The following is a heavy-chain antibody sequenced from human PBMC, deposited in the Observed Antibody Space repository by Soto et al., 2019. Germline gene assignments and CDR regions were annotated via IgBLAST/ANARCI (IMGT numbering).Heavy chain of an antibody. J-gene: IGHJ4*02. D-gene: IGHD3-10*01. Sequence: EVQLLESGRGLVQPGGSLRLSCAASGFTFSSYAMSWVRQAPGKGLEWVSAISGSGGSTYYADSVKGRFTISRDNSKNTLYLQMNSLRAEDTAVYYCAKAFSGTFGELLFWNWGQGTLVTVSS. CDR3: AKAFSGTFGELLFWN. CDR1: GFTFSSYA. V-gene: IGHV3-23*01. CDR2: ISGSGGST.